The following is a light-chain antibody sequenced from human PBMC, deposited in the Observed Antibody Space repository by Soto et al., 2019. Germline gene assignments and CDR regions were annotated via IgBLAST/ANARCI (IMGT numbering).Light chain of an antibody. J-gene: IGKJ1*01. CDR1: HSISTY. Sequence: DIQMTQSPSSLSASIGDRVTITCRAGHSISTYLNWYQQKPGKAPKLLIYAASSLQSGVPSRFSGSGSGTDFTLTINSLQPEDFATYYCQQTYSTPWTFGQGTKVEIK. V-gene: IGKV1-39*01. CDR2: AAS. CDR3: QQTYSTPWT.